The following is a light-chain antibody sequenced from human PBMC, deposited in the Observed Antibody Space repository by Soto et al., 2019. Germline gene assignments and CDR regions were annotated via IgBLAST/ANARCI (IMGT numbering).Light chain of an antibody. V-gene: IGKV1-5*03. J-gene: IGKJ1*01. Sequence: DIQMPPYPSTLSGPVGARVTITCRSRQTISGWVGWYQQKPGKAPKLLIYKSSTVKSGVPSRFSGSGCGTEFTPTISSLQPDYFATYYCQRYNSYSEAFGQGTKVDIK. CDR3: QRYNSYSEA. CDR1: QTISGW. CDR2: KSS.